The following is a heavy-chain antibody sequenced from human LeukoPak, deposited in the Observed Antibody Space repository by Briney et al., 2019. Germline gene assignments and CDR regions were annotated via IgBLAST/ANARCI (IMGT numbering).Heavy chain of an antibody. D-gene: IGHD1-1*01. J-gene: IGHJ4*02. V-gene: IGHV1-24*01. CDR1: GYTLTELS. CDR2: FDPEDGET. CDR3: ATGDWSDSNFDY. Sequence: GASVTVSCKVSGYTLTELSMHWVRQAPGKGLEWMGGFDPEDGETIYAQKFQGRVTITEDTSTDTAYMELSSLRSEDTAVYYCATGDWSDSNFDYWGQGTLVTVSS.